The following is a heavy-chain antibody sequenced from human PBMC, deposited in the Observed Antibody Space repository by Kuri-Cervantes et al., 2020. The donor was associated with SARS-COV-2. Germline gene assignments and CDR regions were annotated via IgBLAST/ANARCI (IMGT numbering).Heavy chain of an antibody. V-gene: IGHV3-23*01. J-gene: IGHJ6*02. D-gene: IGHD3-22*01. CDR2: ISGSGGST. Sequence: GGSLRLSCGASGFTFSSYAMSWVRQAPGKGLEWVSAISGSGGSTYYADSVKGRFTISRDNSKNTLYLQMNSLRAEDTAVYYCASSGWDYYDSSGYYYYYYGMDVWGQGTTVTVSS. CDR1: GFTFSSYA. CDR3: ASSGWDYYDSSGYYYYYYGMDV.